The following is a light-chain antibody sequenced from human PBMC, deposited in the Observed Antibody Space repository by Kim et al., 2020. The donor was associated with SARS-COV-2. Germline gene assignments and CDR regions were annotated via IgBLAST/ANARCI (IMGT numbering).Light chain of an antibody. J-gene: IGLJ3*02. CDR3: GTWDSSLSGLV. CDR2: DNN. Sequence: VITSCSCRSSNNKRSNYVPWYQQMPGTAPKLLIYDNNKRPSGIPDRFSGSRSGTSASLGITGLQTEDEADYYCGTWDSSLSGLVFGGGTQLTVL. CDR1: SNNKRSNY. V-gene: IGLV1-51*02.